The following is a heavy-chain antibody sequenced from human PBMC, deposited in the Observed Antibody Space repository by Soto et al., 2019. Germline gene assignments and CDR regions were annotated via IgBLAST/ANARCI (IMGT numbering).Heavy chain of an antibody. CDR2: IIPLFGTP. Sequence: QVQLVQSGAEVKKPGSSVKVSCKASGGIFSTYAISWLRQAPGQGLEWMGGIIPLFGTPNYAQRFQGRVTITADEDTSTAYMELSKLRSEDTAVYYCASDRDDYGSGNYYNRIDFWGQGTLVTVSS. CDR3: ASDRDDYGSGNYYNRIDF. V-gene: IGHV1-69*01. J-gene: IGHJ4*02. D-gene: IGHD3-10*01. CDR1: GGIFSTYA.